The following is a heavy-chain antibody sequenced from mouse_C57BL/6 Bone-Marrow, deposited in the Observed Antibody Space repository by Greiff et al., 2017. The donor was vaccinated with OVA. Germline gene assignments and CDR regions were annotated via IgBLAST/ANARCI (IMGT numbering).Heavy chain of an antibody. D-gene: IGHD1-1*01. CDR1: GYSFTGYF. Sequence: EVMLVESGPELVKPGDSVKISCKASGYSFTGYFMNWVMQSHGKSLEWIGRINPYNGDTFYNQKFKGKATLTVDKSSSTAHMELRSLTSEDSAVYYCARGASYGPPFAYWGQGTLVTVSA. CDR2: INPYNGDT. J-gene: IGHJ3*01. CDR3: ARGASYGPPFAY. V-gene: IGHV1-20*01.